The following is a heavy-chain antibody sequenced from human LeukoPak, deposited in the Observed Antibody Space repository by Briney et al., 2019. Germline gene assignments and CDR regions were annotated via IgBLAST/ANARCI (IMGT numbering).Heavy chain of an antibody. Sequence: SVTVSCKASGGTFSSYTISWVRQAPGQGLEWMGGIIPIFGTANYAQKLQGRVTMTTDTSTSTAYMELRSLRSDDTAVYYCARVYCSGGSCYTEFDYWGQGTLVTVSS. CDR1: GGTFSSYT. CDR3: ARVYCSGGSCYTEFDY. CDR2: IIPIFGTA. J-gene: IGHJ4*02. V-gene: IGHV1-69*05. D-gene: IGHD2-15*01.